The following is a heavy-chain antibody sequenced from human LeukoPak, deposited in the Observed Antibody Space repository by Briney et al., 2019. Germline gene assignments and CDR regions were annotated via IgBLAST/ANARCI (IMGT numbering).Heavy chain of an antibody. D-gene: IGHD3-9*01. J-gene: IGHJ5*02. Sequence: GASVKVSCKASGGTFSSYAISWVRQAPGQGLEWMGGIISIFGTANYAQKFQGRVTITADKSTSTAYMELSSLRSEDTAVYYCARALKYYDILTGSNWFDPWGQGTLVTVSS. CDR3: ARALKYYDILTGSNWFDP. CDR2: IISIFGTA. CDR1: GGTFSSYA. V-gene: IGHV1-69*06.